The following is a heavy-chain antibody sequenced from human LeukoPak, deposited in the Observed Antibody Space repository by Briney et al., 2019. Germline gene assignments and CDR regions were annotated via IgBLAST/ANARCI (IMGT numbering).Heavy chain of an antibody. J-gene: IGHJ5*02. V-gene: IGHV1-69*04. CDR2: IIPIFGIA. CDR1: GGTFSSYA. D-gene: IGHD6-6*01. CDR3: ARASSAEQLVTA. Sequence: SVKVSCKASGGTFSSYAISWVRQAPGQGLEWMGRIIPIFGIANYAQKFQGRVTITADKSTSTAYMELSSLRSEDTAVYYCARASSAEQLVTAWGQGTLVTVSS.